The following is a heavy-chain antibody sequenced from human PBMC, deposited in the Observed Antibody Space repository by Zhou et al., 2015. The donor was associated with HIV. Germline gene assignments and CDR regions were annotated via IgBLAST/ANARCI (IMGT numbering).Heavy chain of an antibody. CDR1: GGTFSSYT. Sequence: QVQLVQSGAEVKKPGSSVKVSCKASGGTFSSYTISWVRQAPGQGLEWMGRIIPILGIANYAQKFQGRVTITADKSTSTAYMELSSLRSEDTAVYYCARVGGSYFYDYWGQGTLVTVSS. V-gene: IGHV1-69*02. CDR3: ARVGGSYFYDY. CDR2: IIPILGIA. J-gene: IGHJ4*02. D-gene: IGHD1-26*01.